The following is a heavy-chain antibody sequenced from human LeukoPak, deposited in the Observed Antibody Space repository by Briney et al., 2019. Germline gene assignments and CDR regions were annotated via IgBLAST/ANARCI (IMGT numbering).Heavy chain of an antibody. CDR3: AKFSNDYGGFDAFDI. CDR2: ISGSGGST. J-gene: IGHJ3*02. Sequence: PGGSLRLSCAASGFTFSSYAMSWVRQAPGKGLEWVSAISGSGGSTYYADSVKGRFTISRDNSKNTLYLQMSSLRAEDTAVYYCAKFSNDYGGFDAFDIWGQGTMVTVSS. D-gene: IGHD4-23*01. CDR1: GFTFSSYA. V-gene: IGHV3-23*01.